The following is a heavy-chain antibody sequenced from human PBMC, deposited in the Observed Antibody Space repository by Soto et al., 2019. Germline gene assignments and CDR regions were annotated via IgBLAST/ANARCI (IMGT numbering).Heavy chain of an antibody. CDR2: INPRTGST. D-gene: IGHD2-15*01. Sequence: QVQLVQSGADVKKPGTSVKVSCKAAGYSFTNYCMYWVRQAPGQGLEGMGMINPRTGSTRYAQKFQDRVTLTRDTSTTTVYMELSTLISDDMAVYYCARDGGLLTASWHYDLWGPGTLVTVSS. V-gene: IGHV1-46*01. J-gene: IGHJ2*01. CDR1: GYSFTNYC. CDR3: ARDGGLLTASWHYDL.